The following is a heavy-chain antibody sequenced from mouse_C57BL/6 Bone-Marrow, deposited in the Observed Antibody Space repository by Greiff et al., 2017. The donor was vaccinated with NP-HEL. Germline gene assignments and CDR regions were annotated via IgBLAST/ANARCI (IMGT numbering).Heavy chain of an antibody. CDR3: TRETGTDYYAMDY. D-gene: IGHD4-1*01. CDR1: GYTFTDYE. CDR2: IDPETGGT. Sequence: LVESGAELVRPGASVTLSCKASGYTFTDYEMHWVKQTPVHGLEWIGAIDPETGGTAYNQKFKGKAILTADKSSSTAYMELRSLTSEDSAAYYCTRETGTDYYAMDYWGQGTSVTVSS. J-gene: IGHJ4*01. V-gene: IGHV1-15*01.